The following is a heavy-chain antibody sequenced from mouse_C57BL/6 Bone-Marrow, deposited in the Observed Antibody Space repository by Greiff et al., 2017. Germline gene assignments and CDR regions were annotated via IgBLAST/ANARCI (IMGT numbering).Heavy chain of an antibody. CDR2: MHPNGGSP. CDR1: GYTFTNYW. D-gene: IGHD2-4*01. CDR3: ARAYDYDDYTMDY. J-gene: IGHJ4*01. Sequence: QVQLQQPGAELVKPGASVKLSCKASGYTFTNYWMHWVKQRPGQGLEWIGMMHPNGGSPDYNEKFKSEATLSVDKSSRTAYMEISGLTSEDSAVYYCARAYDYDDYTMDYWGQGTSVTVSS. V-gene: IGHV1-64*01.